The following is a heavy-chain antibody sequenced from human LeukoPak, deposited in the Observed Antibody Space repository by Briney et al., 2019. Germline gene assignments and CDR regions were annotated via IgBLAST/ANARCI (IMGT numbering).Heavy chain of an antibody. Sequence: GRSLRLSCAASGFSFSDHGMHWVRQAPGKGLEWISYISSGSTTISYADSVKGRFTISRDNAKNSLYLQMNGLRDEDTAMYYCARSSKYGFDYWGQGTLVTVSS. V-gene: IGHV3-48*02. CDR3: ARSSKYGFDY. J-gene: IGHJ4*02. D-gene: IGHD4-11*01. CDR1: GFSFSDHG. CDR2: ISSGSTTI.